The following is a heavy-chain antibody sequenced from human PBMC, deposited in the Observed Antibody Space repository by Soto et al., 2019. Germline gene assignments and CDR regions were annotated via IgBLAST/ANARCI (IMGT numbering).Heavy chain of an antibody. D-gene: IGHD2-15*01. CDR1: GGMLSRGRYV. J-gene: IGHJ6*02. CDR2: IYDSGST. V-gene: IGHV4-39*01. Sequence: VSGGMLSRGRYVVCCLRLPKGKGLEWIGSIYDSGSTYYTPSLKSRVTLSVDTSKNRFSLKLSSVTAADTAAYYCAKTTDIVVVVAASAAYYYYYGMDVWGQGTTVT. CDR3: AKTTDIVVVVAASAAYYYYYGMDV.